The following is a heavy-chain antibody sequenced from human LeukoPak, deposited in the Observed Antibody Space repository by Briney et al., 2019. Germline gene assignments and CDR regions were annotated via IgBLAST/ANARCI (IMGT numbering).Heavy chain of an antibody. CDR3: ARAPYYGLNDY. CDR2: IYYSGST. J-gene: IGHJ4*02. D-gene: IGHD3-10*01. CDR1: GVSISSYY. Sequence: PSETLSLTCTVSGVSISSYYWSWIRQPPGKGLEWIGYIYYSGSTNYKPSLKSRVTISVDTSKNQFSLKLSSVTAADTAVYYCARAPYYGLNDYWGQGTLVTVSS. V-gene: IGHV4-59*01.